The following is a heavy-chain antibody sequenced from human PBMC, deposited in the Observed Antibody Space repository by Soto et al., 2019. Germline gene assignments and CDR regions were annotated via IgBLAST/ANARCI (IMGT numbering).Heavy chain of an antibody. CDR2: INPSGGST. CDR1: GYTFTSYY. V-gene: IGHV1-46*03. Sequence: QVQLVQSGAEVKKPGASVKVSCKASGYTFTSYYMHWVRQAPGQGLEWMGIINPSGGSTSYAQKFQGRVTRTRDRSTSTVSMELRSLRSEDTAVYYCARAVLRYFDWLLPDTWGQGTWSPSPQ. D-gene: IGHD3-9*01. CDR3: ARAVLRYFDWLLPDT. J-gene: IGHJ5*02.